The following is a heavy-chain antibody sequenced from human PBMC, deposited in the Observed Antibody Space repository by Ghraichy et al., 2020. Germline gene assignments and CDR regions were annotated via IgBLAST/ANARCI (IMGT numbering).Heavy chain of an antibody. CDR2: IKSKTDGGTT. V-gene: IGHV3-15*01. Sequence: GGSLRLSCAASGFTFSNAWMSWVRQAPGKGLEWVGRIKSKTDGGTTDYAAPVKGRFTISRDDSKNTLYLQMNSLKTEDTAVYYCTTGLQYYDFWSGYYAAEYFQHWGQGTLVTVSS. D-gene: IGHD3-3*01. CDR1: GFTFSNAW. CDR3: TTGLQYYDFWSGYYAAEYFQH. J-gene: IGHJ1*01.